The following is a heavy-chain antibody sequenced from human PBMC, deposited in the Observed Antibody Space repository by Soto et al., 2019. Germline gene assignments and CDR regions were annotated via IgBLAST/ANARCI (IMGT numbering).Heavy chain of an antibody. D-gene: IGHD3-9*01. CDR1: SGSIDNVYW. V-gene: IGHV4-4*02. CDR2: TSHDGVT. Sequence: SETLSLTCAFSSGSIDNVYWWSWVRQSPGKGLEWIGETSHDGVTNYSPSFQGQVTISVDKSTSTAYLQWSSLKASDTAMYYCARQEPYYDILTGYSDYWGQGTLVTVSS. J-gene: IGHJ4*02. CDR3: ARQEPYYDILTGYSDY.